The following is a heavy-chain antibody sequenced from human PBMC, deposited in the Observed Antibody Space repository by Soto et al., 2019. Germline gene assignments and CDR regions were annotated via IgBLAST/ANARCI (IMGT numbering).Heavy chain of an antibody. V-gene: IGHV3-7*04. Sequence: EVQLVESGGGLVQPGGSLRLSCAASGFTFSTYWMTWVRQAPGKGLEWVANIKQDGSEKYYVDSVKGRFTISRDNAKNSLPLQMNSLRADDTALYYCVGGMWANLWDNWCQGTLVTVSS. CDR1: GFTFSTYW. CDR2: IKQDGSEK. D-gene: IGHD2-21*01. J-gene: IGHJ4*02. CDR3: VGGMWANLWDN.